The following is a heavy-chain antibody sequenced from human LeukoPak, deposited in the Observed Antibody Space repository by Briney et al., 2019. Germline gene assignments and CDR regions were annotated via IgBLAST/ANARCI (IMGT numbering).Heavy chain of an antibody. J-gene: IGHJ6*03. Sequence: SETLSLTCTVSGGSISSYYWSWIRQPAGKGLEWIGRIYTSGSTNYNPSPKSRVTMSVDTSKNQFSLKLSSVTAADTAVYYCARGGFRLGSLYYMDVWGKGTTVTVSS. CDR1: GGSISSYY. D-gene: IGHD5-12*01. CDR2: IYTSGST. CDR3: ARGGFRLGSLYYMDV. V-gene: IGHV4-4*07.